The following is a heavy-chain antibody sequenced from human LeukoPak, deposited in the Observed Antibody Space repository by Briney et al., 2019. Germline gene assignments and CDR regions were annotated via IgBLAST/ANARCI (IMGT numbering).Heavy chain of an antibody. CDR3: AGDGDSSGYYQPFDY. CDR2: IKQDGSEK. CDR1: GFTFSSYW. Sequence: SGGSLRLSCAASGFTFSSYWMSWVRQAPGKGLEWVANIKQDGSEKYYVDSVKGRFTISRDNAKNSLCLQMNSLRAEDTAVYYCAGDGDSSGYYQPFDYWGQGTLVTVSS. J-gene: IGHJ4*02. D-gene: IGHD3-22*01. V-gene: IGHV3-7*01.